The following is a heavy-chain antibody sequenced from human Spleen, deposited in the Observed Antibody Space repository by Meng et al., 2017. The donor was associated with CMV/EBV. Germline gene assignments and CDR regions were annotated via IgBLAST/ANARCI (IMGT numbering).Heavy chain of an antibody. V-gene: IGHV3-43*01. Sequence: AGSLSLSCAVYGFMLDDYTMHWDRQATGKGLEWVSLTSWDGGSTYYADSVKGRFTLARDNSKNSLYRQMNSLRTEDTALYYCAKDKGWNYRYYYHYGMDVWGQGTTVTVSS. CDR3: AKDKGWNYRYYYHYGMDV. CDR1: GFMLDDYT. CDR2: TSWDGGST. D-gene: IGHD1-7*01. J-gene: IGHJ6*02.